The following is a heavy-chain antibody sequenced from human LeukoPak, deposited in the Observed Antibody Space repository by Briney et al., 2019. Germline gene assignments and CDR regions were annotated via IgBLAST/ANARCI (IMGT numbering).Heavy chain of an antibody. J-gene: IGHJ3*02. V-gene: IGHV4-30-2*01. CDR2: IYDSGST. Sequence: PSQTLSLTCTVSGGSISSGGYYWSWIRQPPGKGLEWIGYIYDSGSTYYNPSLKSRVTISVDRSKNQFSLKLSSVTAADTAVYYCARDRRVAHAFDIWGQGTMVTVSS. CDR1: GGSISSGGYY. CDR3: ARDRRVAHAFDI. D-gene: IGHD2-15*01.